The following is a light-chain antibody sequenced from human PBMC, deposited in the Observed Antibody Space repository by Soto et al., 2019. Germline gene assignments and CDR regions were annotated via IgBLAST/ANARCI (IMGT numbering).Light chain of an antibody. V-gene: IGLV2-14*03. CDR2: DVR. J-gene: IGLJ2*01. Sequence: QSALTQPASVSGSPGQSITISCTGTSSDLGTYNYVSWYQQYPDKAPKLIIYDVRNRPSEVSDRFSGSKSGTAASLAITGLQAEDEADYYCQSYDTTLLVVFGGGTKVTVL. CDR1: SSDLGTYNY. CDR3: QSYDTTLLVV.